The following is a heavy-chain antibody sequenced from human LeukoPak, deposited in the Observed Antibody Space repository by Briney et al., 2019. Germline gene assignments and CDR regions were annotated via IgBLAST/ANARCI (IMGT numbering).Heavy chain of an antibody. CDR1: GYTFTSYD. CDR2: MNPNSGNT. CDR3: ARVYKKYGDYVEY. Sequence: EASVKVSCKASGYTFTSYDINWVRQATGQGLEWMGWMNPNSGNTGYAQKFQGTVTMTRNTSISTAYMELSSLRSEDTAVYYCARVYKKYGDYVEYWGQGTLVTVSS. D-gene: IGHD4-17*01. J-gene: IGHJ4*02. V-gene: IGHV1-8*01.